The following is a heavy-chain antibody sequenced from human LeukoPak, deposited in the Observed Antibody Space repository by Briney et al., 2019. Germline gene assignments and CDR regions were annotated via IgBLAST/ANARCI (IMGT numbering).Heavy chain of an antibody. CDR1: GGSLSSYY. J-gene: IGHJ5*02. V-gene: IGHV4-59*01. Sequence: SETLSLTCTASGGSLSSYYWSWIRQPPAKELEWIGDIYYSGSTNYIPSLNSRVTISVDTSKNQFSLKLSSVTAADTGVYYCARSPRYCSGGSCYSWFDPWGQGTLVTVSS. CDR2: IYYSGST. CDR3: ARSPRYCSGGSCYSWFDP. D-gene: IGHD2-15*01.